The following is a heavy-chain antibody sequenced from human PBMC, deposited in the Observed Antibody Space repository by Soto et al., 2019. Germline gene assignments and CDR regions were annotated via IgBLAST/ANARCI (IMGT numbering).Heavy chain of an antibody. Sequence: GGSLRLSCAASGFAFSSYAMSWVRQAPGKGLEWVSAISGSGGSTYYADSVKGRFTISRDNSKNTLYLQMNSLRAEDTAVYYCAKEVGNYGHRYYYYGMDVWGQGTTVTVSS. D-gene: IGHD1-7*01. J-gene: IGHJ6*02. V-gene: IGHV3-23*01. CDR3: AKEVGNYGHRYYYYGMDV. CDR1: GFAFSSYA. CDR2: ISGSGGST.